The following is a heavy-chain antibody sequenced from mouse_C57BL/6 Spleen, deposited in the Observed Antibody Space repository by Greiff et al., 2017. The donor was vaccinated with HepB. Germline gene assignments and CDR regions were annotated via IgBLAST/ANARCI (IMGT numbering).Heavy chain of an antibody. V-gene: IGHV5-9-1*02. J-gene: IGHJ4*01. CDR2: ISSGGDYI. CDR3: TSYAMDY. CDR1: GFTFSSYP. Sequence: EVKVVESGEGLVKPGGSLKLSCAASGFTFSSYPMSWVRQTPEKRLEWVAYISSGGDYIYYADTVKGRFTISRDNARNTLYLQMSSLKSEDTAMYYCTSYAMDYWGQGTSVTVSS.